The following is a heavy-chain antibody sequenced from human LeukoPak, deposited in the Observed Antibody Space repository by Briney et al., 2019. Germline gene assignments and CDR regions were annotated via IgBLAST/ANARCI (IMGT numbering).Heavy chain of an antibody. CDR3: AGGLYYNGFDY. Sequence: SETLSLTCTVSGGSISSSSYYWGWIRQPPGKGLEWIGSIYYSGSTYYNPSLKSRVTISVDTSKNQFSLKLSSVTAADTAVYYCAGGLYYNGFDYWGQGTLVTVSS. J-gene: IGHJ4*02. CDR1: GGSISSSSYY. V-gene: IGHV4-39*07. CDR2: IYYSGST. D-gene: IGHD2-8*01.